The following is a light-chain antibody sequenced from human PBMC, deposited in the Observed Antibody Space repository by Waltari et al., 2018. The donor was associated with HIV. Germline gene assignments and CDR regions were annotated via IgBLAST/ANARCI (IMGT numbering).Light chain of an antibody. Sequence: DIVMTQSPDSLAVSLGERATINCKSSQSVLYSSNDKTYLAWYQKKAGQPPKLLIYWASTRESGVPDRFSGSGSGTDFTLTISSLQAEDVAVYYCQQYYTTPWTFGRGTKVEIK. V-gene: IGKV4-1*01. CDR3: QQYYTTPWT. J-gene: IGKJ1*01. CDR1: QSVLYSSNDKTY. CDR2: WAS.